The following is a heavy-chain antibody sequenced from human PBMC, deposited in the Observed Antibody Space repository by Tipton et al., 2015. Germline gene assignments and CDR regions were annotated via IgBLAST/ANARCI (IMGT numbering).Heavy chain of an antibody. CDR3: ARDRGLGAYYRY. J-gene: IGHJ4*02. V-gene: IGHV3-48*02. Sequence: SLRLSCAASGFTFSSYGMSWVRQAPGKGLVWVSRISGSGRSINYADSVKGRFIISRDNAKDSLFLQMNSLRDDDTAVYFCARDRGLGAYYRYWGQGTLVTVSS. D-gene: IGHD3-10*01. CDR2: ISGSGRSI. CDR1: GFTFSSYG.